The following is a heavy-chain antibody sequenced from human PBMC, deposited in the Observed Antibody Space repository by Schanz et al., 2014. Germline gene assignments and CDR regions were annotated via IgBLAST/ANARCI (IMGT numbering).Heavy chain of an antibody. D-gene: IGHD3-10*01. CDR2: IASGGSHT. CDR3: ARWRVGGLNILADDYDI. V-gene: IGHV3-23*04. J-gene: IGHJ3*02. Sequence: EVQLVESGGGLLQPGESLRLSCAASGFTFSSYAMSWVRQAPGKGLEWVSTIASGGSHTFYADSVTGRFTISGDNSKNTLFLQMNSLRVEDTAIYYCARWRVGGLNILADDYDIWGQGTEVIVSS. CDR1: GFTFSSYA.